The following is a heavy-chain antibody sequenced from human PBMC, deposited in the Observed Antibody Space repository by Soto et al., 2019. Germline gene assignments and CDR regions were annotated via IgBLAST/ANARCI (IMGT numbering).Heavy chain of an antibody. CDR3: ARSTEDIAMVGDAYDI. Sequence: QVQLQESGPGLVKPSQTLSLTCTVSGGSISSGGYYWSWIRQHPGKGLEWIGYIYYSGSTYYNPSLKSRVTISVDTSKNQFSLKLSSVTAADTAVYYCARSTEDIAMVGDAYDIWGQGTMVTVSS. V-gene: IGHV4-31*03. CDR2: IYYSGST. D-gene: IGHD5-18*01. J-gene: IGHJ3*02. CDR1: GGSISSGGYY.